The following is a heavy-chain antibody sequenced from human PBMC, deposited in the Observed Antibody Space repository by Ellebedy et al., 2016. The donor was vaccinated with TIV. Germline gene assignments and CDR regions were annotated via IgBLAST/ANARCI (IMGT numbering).Heavy chain of an antibody. J-gene: IGHJ4*02. Sequence: MPSETLSLTCAVYGESFSGQYWSWVRQPPGQGLEWIGEVDHGGSTNYIPSLKSRVTISVDTSKNQFSLKLTSVTAADTAVYYCARLGGFSYGYPKFDYWGRGTLVTVSS. D-gene: IGHD5-18*01. CDR3: ARLGGFSYGYPKFDY. CDR1: GESFSGQY. V-gene: IGHV4-34*01. CDR2: VDHGGST.